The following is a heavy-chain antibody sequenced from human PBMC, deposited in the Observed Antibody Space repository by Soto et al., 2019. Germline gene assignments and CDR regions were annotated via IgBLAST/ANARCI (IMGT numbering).Heavy chain of an antibody. Sequence: ASVTVSCKASGYIFTAYSMHWVRQAPGQGLEWMGVVNPSGGSTNYAQKFQGRITMTRDTSTSTVYMDLSSLTSEDTAVYYCAREENCSDGICYSGYFQRWGQGTLVTVSS. CDR2: VNPSGGST. CDR3: AREENCSDGICYSGYFQR. V-gene: IGHV1-46*01. J-gene: IGHJ1*01. D-gene: IGHD2-15*01. CDR1: GYIFTAYS.